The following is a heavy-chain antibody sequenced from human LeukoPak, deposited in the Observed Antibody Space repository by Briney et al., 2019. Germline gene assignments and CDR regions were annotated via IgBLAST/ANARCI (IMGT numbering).Heavy chain of an antibody. D-gene: IGHD3-9*01. Sequence: GASVKVSCKASGYTFTSYGISWVRQAPGQGLEWMGWISAYNGNTNYAQKLQGRVTMTTDTSTSTAYMELRSLRSDDTAVYYCARGPQYYDILTGYPNLIYYFDYWGQGTLVTVSS. V-gene: IGHV1-18*01. CDR2: ISAYNGNT. CDR1: GYTFTSYG. J-gene: IGHJ4*02. CDR3: ARGPQYYDILTGYPNLIYYFDY.